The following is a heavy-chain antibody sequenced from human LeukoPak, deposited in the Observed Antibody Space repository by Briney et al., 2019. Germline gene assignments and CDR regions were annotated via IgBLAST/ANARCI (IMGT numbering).Heavy chain of an antibody. J-gene: IGHJ4*02. CDR2: IHTSGST. D-gene: IGHD2/OR15-2a*01. V-gene: IGHV4-4*07. Sequence: SETLSLTCTVSGGSISTYYWSWIRQPAGKGLEWIGRIHTSGSTNYNPSFKSRVTMSVDTSKNQFSLRLSSVTAADTAVYYCARDSSTSQGDYWGQGTLVTVSS. CDR3: ARDSSTSQGDY. CDR1: GGSISTYY.